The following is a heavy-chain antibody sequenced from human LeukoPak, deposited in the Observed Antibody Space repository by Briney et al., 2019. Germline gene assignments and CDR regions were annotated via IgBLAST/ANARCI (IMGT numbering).Heavy chain of an antibody. V-gene: IGHV4-38-2*02. CDR1: GYSISSGYF. D-gene: IGHD3-22*01. J-gene: IGHJ4*02. CDR3: TRASYSYDINGWVPFDY. Sequence: SETLSLTCTVSGYSISSGYFWGWIRQPPGKGLEWIGTIYNSGSTYYNASLESRVTISVDTSKNQFSLKLSSVTAADTAVYYCTRASYSYDINGWVPFDYWGQGTLVTVSS. CDR2: IYNSGST.